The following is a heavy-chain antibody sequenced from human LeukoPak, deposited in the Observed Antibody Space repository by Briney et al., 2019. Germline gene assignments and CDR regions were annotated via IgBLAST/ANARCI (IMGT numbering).Heavy chain of an antibody. CDR3: ARERPPGDSSSWFLEGYFDI. CDR1: GGTFSSYA. Sequence: ASVKVSCKASGGTFSSYAITWVRQAPGQRLEWMGRIIPIFGTANYAHKFPSRITITTDDSTSTAYMVLSTLRSDDTAVYYCARERPPGDSSSWFLEGYFDIWGQGTLVTVSS. CDR2: IIPIFGTA. D-gene: IGHD6-13*01. J-gene: IGHJ4*02. V-gene: IGHV1-69*05.